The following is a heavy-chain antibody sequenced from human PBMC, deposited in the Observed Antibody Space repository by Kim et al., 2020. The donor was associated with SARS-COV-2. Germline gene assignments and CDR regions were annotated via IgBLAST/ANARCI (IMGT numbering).Heavy chain of an antibody. V-gene: IGHV6-1*01. Sequence: SQTLSLTCAISGDSVSSNSAAWNRIRQSPSRGLEWLGRTYYRSKWYNDYAVSVKSRITINPDTSKNQFSLQLNSMTPEDTAVYYCARDPYYYGSGSSPCRDSDGWFDPWAQGNLVTVSS. D-gene: IGHD3-10*01. CDR1: GDSVSSNSAA. J-gene: IGHJ5*02. CDR3: ARDPYYYGSGSSPCRDSDGWFDP. CDR2: TYYRSKWYN.